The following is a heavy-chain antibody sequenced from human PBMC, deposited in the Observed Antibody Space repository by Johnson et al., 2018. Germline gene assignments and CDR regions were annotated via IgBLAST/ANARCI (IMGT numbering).Heavy chain of an antibody. Sequence: VQLVESGGGLVQPGGSLRLSCAASGFTFSDHYMDWVRQAPGKGLEWVGRTRDKSNSYTTEYAASVKGRFTISRDDSKNSLYMQMNSLKTEDQAVYYCVGASGITYPYFQHWGQGTLVTVSS. J-gene: IGHJ1*01. CDR2: TRDKSNSYTT. CDR3: VGASGITYPYFQH. V-gene: IGHV3-72*01. CDR1: GFTFSDHY. D-gene: IGHD4/OR15-4a*01.